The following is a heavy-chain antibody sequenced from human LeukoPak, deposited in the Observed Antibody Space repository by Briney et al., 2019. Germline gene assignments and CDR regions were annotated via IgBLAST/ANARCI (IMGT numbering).Heavy chain of an antibody. J-gene: IGHJ3*02. CDR1: GFTFSSYG. D-gene: IGHD3-16*01. CDR3: ARAHYVWGRAFDI. Sequence: GGSLRLSCAASGFTFSSYGMHWVRQAPGKGLEWVAVIWYDGSNKYYADSVKGRFTISRDNSKNTLYLQMNSLRAEDTAVYYCARAHYVWGRAFDIWGQGTMVTVSS. CDR2: IWYDGSNK. V-gene: IGHV3-33*01.